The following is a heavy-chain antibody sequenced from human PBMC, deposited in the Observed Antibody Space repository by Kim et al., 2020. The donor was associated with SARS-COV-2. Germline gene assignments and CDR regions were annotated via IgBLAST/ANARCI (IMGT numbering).Heavy chain of an antibody. J-gene: IGHJ4*02. D-gene: IGHD4-4*01. Sequence: SQTLSLTCAISGDSVSSDSVACNWIRQSPSRGLEWLGRTYYRSKWYNDYAVSVKSRITISPDTTKNQFSLQLNSVAPEGTAVYYCASDHQYSIDYWGQGTLVTVSS. CDR3: ASDHQYSIDY. V-gene: IGHV6-1*01. CDR2: TYYRSKWYN. CDR1: GDSVSSDSVA.